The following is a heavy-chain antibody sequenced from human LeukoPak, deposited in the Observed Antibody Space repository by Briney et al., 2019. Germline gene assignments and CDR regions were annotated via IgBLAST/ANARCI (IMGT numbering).Heavy chain of an antibody. Sequence: PSETLSLTCAVYGGSFSGYYWSWIRQPPGKGLEWIGEINHSGSTNYNPSLKSRVTISVDTSKNQFSLKLSSVTAADTAVYYCAREFRSIFALWFDPWGQGTLVTVSS. CDR3: AREFRSIFALWFDP. J-gene: IGHJ5*02. V-gene: IGHV4-34*01. CDR1: GGSFSGYY. D-gene: IGHD3-3*01. CDR2: INHSGST.